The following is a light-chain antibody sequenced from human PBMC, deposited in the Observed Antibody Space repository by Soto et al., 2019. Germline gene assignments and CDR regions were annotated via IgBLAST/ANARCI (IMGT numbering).Light chain of an antibody. J-gene: IGLJ1*01. CDR3: AAWDGSLKAYV. CDR2: SNN. V-gene: IGLV1-44*01. CDR1: NSNIGRQS. Sequence: VLTQPPSASGTPGQRVTISCSGSNSNIGRQSVHWYQQLPETPPRLLIDSNNERPSGVPDRFSGSKSGTSASLAISGLQSEDEADYYCAAWDGSLKAYVFGTGTKVTVL.